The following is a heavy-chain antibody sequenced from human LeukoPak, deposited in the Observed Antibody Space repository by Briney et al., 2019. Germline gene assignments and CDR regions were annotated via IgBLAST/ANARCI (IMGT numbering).Heavy chain of an antibody. CDR3: ARDDSSGYYRFDY. V-gene: IGHV1-2*04. CDR2: INPNSGGT. CDR1: GYTFTSYY. Sequence: ASVKVSCKASGYTFTSYYMHWVRQAPGQGLEWMGWINPNSGGTNYAQKFQGWVTMTRDTSISTAYMELSRLRSDDTAVYYCARDDSSGYYRFDYWGQGTLVTVSS. D-gene: IGHD3-22*01. J-gene: IGHJ4*02.